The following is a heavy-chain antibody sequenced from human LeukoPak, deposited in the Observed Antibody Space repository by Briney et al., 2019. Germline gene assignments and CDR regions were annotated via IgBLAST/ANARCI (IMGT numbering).Heavy chain of an antibody. D-gene: IGHD1-26*01. V-gene: IGHV3-48*03. CDR1: GFTFSGYE. CDR3: AREGRSGSYLGRFDP. J-gene: IGHJ5*02. Sequence: GGSLRLSCAASGFTFSGYEMNWVRQAPGKGLEWVSYISSSGSTIYYADSVKGRFTISRDNAKNSLYLQMNSLRAEDTAVYYCAREGRSGSYLGRFDPWGQGTLVTVSS. CDR2: ISSSGSTI.